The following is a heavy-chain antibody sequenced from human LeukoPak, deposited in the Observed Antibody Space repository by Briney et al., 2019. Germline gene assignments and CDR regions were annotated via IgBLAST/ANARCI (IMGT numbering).Heavy chain of an antibody. Sequence: ASVKVSCKTSGYTFTSYEINWIRQAPGQGLEWMGRISPYNGNTRYTQKVQGRVTMTTDTSTSTAYMEVRSLTSDDTAVYYCVRDSSPSKWGQGTLVTVSS. D-gene: IGHD4-11*01. J-gene: IGHJ4*02. CDR3: VRDSSPSK. CDR1: GYTFTSYE. CDR2: ISPYNGNT. V-gene: IGHV1-18*01.